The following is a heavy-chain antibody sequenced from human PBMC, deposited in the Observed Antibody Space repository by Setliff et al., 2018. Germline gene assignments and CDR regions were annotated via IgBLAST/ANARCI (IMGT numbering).Heavy chain of an antibody. D-gene: IGHD6-13*01. Sequence: ASVKVSCKASGYTFTAYGISWVRQAPGQGLEWMGWISADNGNTNYAQNLQGRVTMTTDTSTSTAYMELRSLRSDDTAIYYCARVRKNDDSNNWYGASYYSYHYAMDVWGLGTTVTVSS. CDR2: ISADNGNT. J-gene: IGHJ6*02. CDR1: GYTFTAYG. V-gene: IGHV1-18*01. CDR3: ARVRKNDDSNNWYGASYYSYHYAMDV.